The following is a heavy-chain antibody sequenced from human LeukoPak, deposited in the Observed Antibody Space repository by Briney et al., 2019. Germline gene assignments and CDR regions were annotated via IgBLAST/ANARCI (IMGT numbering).Heavy chain of an antibody. V-gene: IGHV1-2*02. CDR2: INPSSGGT. D-gene: IGHD6-19*01. CDR1: GYTFTGYY. Sequence: ASVKVSCKASGYTFTGYYMHWVRQAPGQGLEWMGWINPSSGGTNYAQKFQGRVTMTRDTSISTAYMELSRLRSDDTAVYYCARDRGAVAGIRSYYYYMDVWGKGTTVTVSS. CDR3: ARDRGAVAGIRSYYYYMDV. J-gene: IGHJ6*03.